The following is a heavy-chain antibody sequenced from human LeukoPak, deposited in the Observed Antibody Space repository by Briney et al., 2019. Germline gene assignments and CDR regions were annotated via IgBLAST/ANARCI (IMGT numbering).Heavy chain of an antibody. CDR2: IYHSGST. J-gene: IGHJ4*02. CDR1: GGSISSGGYY. D-gene: IGHD2-15*01. Sequence: SETLSLTCTVSGGSISSGGYYWSWIRQPPGKGLEWIGYIYHSGSTYYNPSLKSRVTISVDTSKNQFSLKLSSVTAADTAVYYCARDVVVAATGDYWGQGTLVTVSS. V-gene: IGHV4-30-2*01. CDR3: ARDVVVAATGDY.